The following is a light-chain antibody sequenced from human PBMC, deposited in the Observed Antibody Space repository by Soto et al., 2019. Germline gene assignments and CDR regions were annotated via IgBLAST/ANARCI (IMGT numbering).Light chain of an antibody. CDR1: RSDIGDSNF. CDR2: QVN. J-gene: IGLJ1*01. CDR3: ASFRSGTILV. V-gene: IGLV2-14*01. Sequence: SGRTQPASVSGSPGQSVTISCTGPRSDIGDSNFISWYQHSPGKAPRLLIYQVNNRPSGVSGRFSGSKAGNTASLTISGLLDDDEADYFCASFRSGTILVFGSGTKVTVL.